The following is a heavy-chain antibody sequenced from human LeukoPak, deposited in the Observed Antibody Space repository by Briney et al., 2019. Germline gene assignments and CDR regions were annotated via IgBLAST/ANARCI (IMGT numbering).Heavy chain of an antibody. CDR3: AKGSGGSSSLTPDY. Sequence: GGSLRLSCAASGFTFSSYGMHWVRQAPGKGLEWVAFIRYDGTNKFYADSVKGRFTISRDNSKNTLYLQMNSLRGEDTAVYYCAKGSGGSSSLTPDYWGQGTLVTVSS. CDR1: GFTFSSYG. CDR2: IRYDGTNK. D-gene: IGHD6-6*01. V-gene: IGHV3-30*02. J-gene: IGHJ4*02.